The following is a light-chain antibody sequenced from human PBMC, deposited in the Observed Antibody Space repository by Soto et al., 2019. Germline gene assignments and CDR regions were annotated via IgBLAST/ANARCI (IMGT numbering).Light chain of an antibody. Sequence: DIQLTPSPSTLSASEGDRVSINCRASQNINDWLALYQQKPGKAPKLLTYRASTLESGFPSRFSGSGSGTEFTLTISSLQPDYFATYSCQSYNTYPLTFGGGTKAEIK. J-gene: IGKJ4*01. CDR1: QNINDW. CDR2: RAS. CDR3: QSYNTYPLT. V-gene: IGKV1-5*03.